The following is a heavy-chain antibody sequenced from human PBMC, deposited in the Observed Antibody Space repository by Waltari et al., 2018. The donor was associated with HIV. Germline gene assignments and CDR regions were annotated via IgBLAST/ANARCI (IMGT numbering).Heavy chain of an antibody. CDR2: INPNSGGT. V-gene: IGHV1-2*06. CDR3: ARVTTVTGDSYFYYGMDV. CDR1: GYTFTGYY. J-gene: IGHJ6*02. Sequence: QVQLLQFGAEVRKPGASVKVSCRASGYTFTGYYLHWVRQAPGQGLEWMGRINPNSGGTNYAQKFQARVTMTRDTSSGAAYMELSSLRPNDTAVYYCARVTTVTGDSYFYYGMDVWGQGTTVTVSS. D-gene: IGHD4-17*01.